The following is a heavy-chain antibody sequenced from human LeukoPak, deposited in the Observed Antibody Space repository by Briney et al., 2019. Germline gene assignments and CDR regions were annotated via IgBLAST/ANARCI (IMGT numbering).Heavy chain of an antibody. CDR3: ARSTNMGY. V-gene: IGHV3-7*04. J-gene: IGHJ4*02. D-gene: IGHD2-2*01. CDR2: IKEDGSEK. Sequence: GGSLRLSCAASGFTFSSYWMSWVRPAPGKGLEWVATIKEDGSEKYYVDSVKGRFTISRDDAKNSLYLQLNSLRAEDTAVYYCARSTNMGYWGQGTLVTVSS. CDR1: GFTFSSYW.